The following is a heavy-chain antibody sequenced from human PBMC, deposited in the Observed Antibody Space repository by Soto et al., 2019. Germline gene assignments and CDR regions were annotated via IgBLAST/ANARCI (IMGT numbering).Heavy chain of an antibody. J-gene: IGHJ4*02. CDR3: ARDQVKTVSFKLDEKMSLDY. D-gene: IGHD1-1*01. Sequence: QVQLVQSGAEVKKPGASVKVSCKASGYTFTSYYMHWVRQAPGQGLEWMGIINPSGGSTSYAQKFQGRVTMTRDTSTSTVYMELSSLRSEDTAVYYCARDQVKTVSFKLDEKMSLDYWGQGTLVTVSS. CDR2: INPSGGST. CDR1: GYTFTSYY. V-gene: IGHV1-46*03.